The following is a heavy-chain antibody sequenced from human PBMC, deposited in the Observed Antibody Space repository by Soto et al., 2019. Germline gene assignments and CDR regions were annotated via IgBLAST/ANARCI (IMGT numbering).Heavy chain of an antibody. V-gene: IGHV4-4*07. J-gene: IGHJ4*02. CDR3: ARDGDYGDYLGTDY. CDR1: GGSISSYY. Sequence: KTSETLSLTCTVSGGSISSYYWSWIRQPAGKGLEWIGRIYTSGSTNYNPSLKSRVTMSVDTSKNQFSLKLSSVTAADTAVYYCARDGDYGDYLGTDYWGQGTLVTVSS. CDR2: IYTSGST. D-gene: IGHD4-17*01.